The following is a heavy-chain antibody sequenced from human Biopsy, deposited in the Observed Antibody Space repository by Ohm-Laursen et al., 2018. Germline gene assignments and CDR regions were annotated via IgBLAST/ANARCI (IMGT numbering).Heavy chain of an antibody. CDR3: ARRGSGGRSFDH. J-gene: IGHJ4*02. CDR2: ISDSGST. Sequence: GTLSLTCAVSGGSISSFYWTWIRQPPGKGPEWIGDISDSGSTNYKPSLKSRVIISVYTSKNQFSLTLSSVTAADTSVYYCARRGSGGRSFDHWGQGTLVTVSS. CDR1: GGSISSFY. V-gene: IGHV4-59*08. D-gene: IGHD2-15*01.